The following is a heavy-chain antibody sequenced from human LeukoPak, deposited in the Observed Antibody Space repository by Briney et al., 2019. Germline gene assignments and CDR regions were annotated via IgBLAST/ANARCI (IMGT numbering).Heavy chain of an antibody. D-gene: IGHD3-16*02. CDR1: GYSISSGYY. Sequence: SETLSLTCAVSGYSISSGYYWGWIRQPPGKGLEWIGSIYHSGSTYYNPSLKSRVTISVDTSKNQFSLKLSSVTAADTAVYYCASFPRYRLGWVDYWGQGTLVTVSS. V-gene: IGHV4-38-2*01. CDR2: IYHSGST. J-gene: IGHJ4*02. CDR3: ASFPRYRLGWVDY.